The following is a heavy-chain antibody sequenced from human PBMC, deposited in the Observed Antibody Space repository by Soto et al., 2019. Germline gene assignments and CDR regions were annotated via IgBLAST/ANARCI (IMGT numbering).Heavy chain of an antibody. CDR3: TTVVTMVRGVIMTVDY. J-gene: IGHJ4*02. V-gene: IGHV3-15*01. CDR1: GFTFSNAW. Sequence: GGSLRLSCAASGFTFSNAWMSWVRQAPGKGLEWVGRIKSKADGGTTDYAAPVKGRFTISRDDSKNTLFLQMNSLKTEDTAVYYCTTVVTMVRGVIMTVDYWGQGTLVTVSS. CDR2: IKSKADGGTT. D-gene: IGHD3-10*01.